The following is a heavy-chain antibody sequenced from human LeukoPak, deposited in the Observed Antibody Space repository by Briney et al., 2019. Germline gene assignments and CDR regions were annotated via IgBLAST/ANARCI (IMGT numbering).Heavy chain of an antibody. CDR1: GFTFDDYG. Sequence: GGSLRLSCAASGFTFDDYGMSWVRQAPGKGLEWVSSIKWNGGSTGYADSVKGRFTISRDNAKNSLYLQMNSLRAEDTAVLYCARDRGGTDDFWSGYYTGYFDYWGQGTLVTVSS. D-gene: IGHD3-3*01. CDR2: IKWNGGST. CDR3: ARDRGGTDDFWSGYYTGYFDY. J-gene: IGHJ4*02. V-gene: IGHV3-20*04.